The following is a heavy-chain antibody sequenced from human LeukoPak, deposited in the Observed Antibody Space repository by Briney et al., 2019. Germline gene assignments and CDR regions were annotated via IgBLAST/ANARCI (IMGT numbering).Heavy chain of an antibody. CDR3: ARDPNRGAAAVGYYYYYMDV. D-gene: IGHD6-13*01. Sequence: PGGSLRLSCAASGFTFSSYAMHWVRQAPGKGLEWVAVISYDGSNKYYADSVRGRFTISRDNSKNTLYLQMNSLRAEDTAVYYCARDPNRGAAAVGYYYYYMDVWGKGTTVTVSS. J-gene: IGHJ6*03. V-gene: IGHV3-30-3*01. CDR2: ISYDGSNK. CDR1: GFTFSSYA.